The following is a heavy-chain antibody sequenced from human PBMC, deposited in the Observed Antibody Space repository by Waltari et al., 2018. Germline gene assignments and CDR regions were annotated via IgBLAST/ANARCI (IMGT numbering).Heavy chain of an antibody. Sequence: QVQLQESGPGLVKPSQTLSLTCTVSGGSISSGSYYWSWIRQPAGKGLEWIGNIYTSGSTNYNPSLKSRVTISVDTSKNQFSLKLSSVTAADTAVYYCARGQLVRFVAFDIWGQGTMVTVSS. V-gene: IGHV4-61*09. CDR3: ARGQLVRFVAFDI. J-gene: IGHJ3*02. D-gene: IGHD6-6*01. CDR1: GGSISSGSYY. CDR2: IYTSGST.